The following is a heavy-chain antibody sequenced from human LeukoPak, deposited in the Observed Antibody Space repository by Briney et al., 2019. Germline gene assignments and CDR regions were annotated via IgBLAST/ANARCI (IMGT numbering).Heavy chain of an antibody. CDR1: GFTFSSYW. D-gene: IGHD3-22*01. J-gene: IGHJ3*02. CDR2: INQDGSEK. Sequence: GGSLRLSCAASGFTFSSYWMSWVRQAPGKGLEWVADINQDGSEKYYVDSVKGRFTISRDNAKNSLYLQMNSLRAEDTAVYYCASLFYYDSSGYYSPDAFDIWGQGTMVTVSS. V-gene: IGHV3-7*01. CDR3: ASLFYYDSSGYYSPDAFDI.